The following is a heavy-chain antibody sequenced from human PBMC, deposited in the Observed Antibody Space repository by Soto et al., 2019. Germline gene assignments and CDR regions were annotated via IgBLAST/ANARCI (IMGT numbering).Heavy chain of an antibody. CDR2: ISGSGGST. V-gene: IGHV3-23*01. CDR3: ANNHSSAYAFYV. J-gene: IGHJ3*01. D-gene: IGHD6-6*01. CDR1: GFTFSSYA. Sequence: EVQLLESGGGLVQPGGSLRLSCAASGFTFSSYAMSWVRQAPGKGLEWVSAISGSGGSTYYADSVKGRFTISRDNSKNTLYLQMNSLRAEDTAVYYCANNHSSAYAFYVWGHGTMFTVSS.